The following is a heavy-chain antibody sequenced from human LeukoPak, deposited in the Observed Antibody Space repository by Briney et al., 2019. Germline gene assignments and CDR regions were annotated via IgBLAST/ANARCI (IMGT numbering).Heavy chain of an antibody. V-gene: IGHV4-34*01. J-gene: IGHJ3*02. CDR2: INHSGST. CDR3: ARDRAYSGSPYGVSADAFDI. Sequence: SETLSLTCAVYGGSFSGYYWSWIRQPPGKGLEWIGEINHSGSTNYNPSLKSRVTISVDTSKNQFSLKLSSVTAADTAVYYCARDRAYSGSPYGVSADAFDIWGQGTMVTVSS. CDR1: GGSFSGYY. D-gene: IGHD1-26*01.